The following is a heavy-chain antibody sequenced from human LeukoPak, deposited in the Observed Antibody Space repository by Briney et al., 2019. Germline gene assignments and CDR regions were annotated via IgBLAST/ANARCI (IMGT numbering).Heavy chain of an antibody. D-gene: IGHD6-19*01. Sequence: ASVKVSCKASGGTFSSYAISWVRQAPGQGLEWMGGIIPILGTANHAQKFQGRVTITADESTSTAYMELSSLRSEDTALYYCARASTVAGKEYYSYYYMDVWGKGTTVTISS. V-gene: IGHV1-69*13. CDR3: ARASTVAGKEYYSYYYMDV. CDR1: GGTFSSYA. J-gene: IGHJ6*03. CDR2: IIPILGTA.